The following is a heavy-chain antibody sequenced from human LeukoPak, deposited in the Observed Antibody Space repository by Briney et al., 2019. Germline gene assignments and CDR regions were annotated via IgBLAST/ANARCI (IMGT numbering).Heavy chain of an antibody. CDR1: GGSISNYY. CDR3: ARLEDLGARIFLDSGAYHSFDY. V-gene: IGHV4-59*08. J-gene: IGHJ4*02. CDR2: IDYNGGGA. D-gene: IGHD3-16*01. Sequence: PSETLSLTCTVSGGSISNYYWSWLRQPPGKGLEWIAYIDYNGGGANYNPSLRSRVTISVDTSKNQFSLRLSSVTAADTAVYYCARLEDLGARIFLDSGAYHSFDYWGQGIQVTVSS.